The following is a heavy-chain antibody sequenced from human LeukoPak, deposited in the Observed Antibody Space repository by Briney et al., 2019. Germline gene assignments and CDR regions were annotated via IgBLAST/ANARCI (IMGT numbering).Heavy chain of an antibody. Sequence: TLSLTCTVSGGSISSGSYYWSWIRQPAGKGLEWIGRIYTSGSTNYNPSLKSRVTISVDTSKNQFSLKLSSVTAADTAVYYCAREAHPVAAGKDAFDIWGQGTMVTVSS. D-gene: IGHD6-19*01. CDR3: AREAHPVAAGKDAFDI. V-gene: IGHV4-61*02. CDR2: IYTSGST. J-gene: IGHJ3*02. CDR1: GGSISSGSYY.